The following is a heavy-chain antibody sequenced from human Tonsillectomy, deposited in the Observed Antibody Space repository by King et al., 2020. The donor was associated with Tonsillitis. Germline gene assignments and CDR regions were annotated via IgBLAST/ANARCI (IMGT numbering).Heavy chain of an antibody. CDR1: GFTFSHYG. CDR3: ARGDWDRGY. D-gene: IGHD2-21*01. CDR2: ISSSGVYR. Sequence: EVQLVESGGGLVKPGGSLRLACTASGFTFSHYGMNWVRQAPGKGLEWVSSISSSGVYRSYADSMKGRITISRDNAKNSLFLQMNSLRAEDTAVYYCARGDWDRGYWGQGTLVTVSS. V-gene: IGHV3-21*01. J-gene: IGHJ4*02.